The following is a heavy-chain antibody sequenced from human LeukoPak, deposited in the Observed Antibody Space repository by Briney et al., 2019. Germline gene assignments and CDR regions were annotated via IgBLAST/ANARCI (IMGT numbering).Heavy chain of an antibody. V-gene: IGHV1-46*01. CDR3: ARDAGGYGGKYGMDV. CDR2: INPSGGST. Sequence: ASVKASCKASGYTFTSYYMHWVRQAPGQGLEWMGIINPSGGSTSYAQKFQGRVTMTRDTSTSTVYMELSSLRSEDTAVYYCARDAGGYGGKYGMDVWGQGTTVTVSS. J-gene: IGHJ6*02. D-gene: IGHD5-12*01. CDR1: GYTFTSYY.